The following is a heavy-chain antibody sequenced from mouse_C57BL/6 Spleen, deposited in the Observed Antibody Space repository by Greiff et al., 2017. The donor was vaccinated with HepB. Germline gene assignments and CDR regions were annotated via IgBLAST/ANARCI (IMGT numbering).Heavy chain of an antibody. V-gene: IGHV15-2*01. Sequence: QVQLQQSGSELMSPGSSVKLSCKDFDSEVFPIAYMSWVRQKPEHGFEWIGGILPSIGRTIYGEKFEDKATLDADTLSNTAYLELNSLTSEDSAIYYCARPGSSYPWYFDVWGTGTTVTVSS. D-gene: IGHD1-1*01. CDR3: ARPGSSYPWYFDV. CDR1: DSEVFPIAY. CDR2: ILPSIGRT. J-gene: IGHJ1*03.